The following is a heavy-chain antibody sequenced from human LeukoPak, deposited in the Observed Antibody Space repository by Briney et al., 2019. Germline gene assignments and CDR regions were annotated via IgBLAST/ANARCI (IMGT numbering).Heavy chain of an antibody. V-gene: IGHV5-51*01. D-gene: IGHD2-21*02. CDR1: GYSFTDHW. CDR3: ASSVVVTGNDIFDI. CDR2: IYPGDSTT. Sequence: GESLKISCKGSGYSFTDHWLGWVRHMPGKGLEWMGIIYPGDSTTRYSPSFQGQVTISADKSISTACLQWSGLKASDTAMYYCASSVVVTGNDIFDIWGQGTMVTVSS. J-gene: IGHJ3*02.